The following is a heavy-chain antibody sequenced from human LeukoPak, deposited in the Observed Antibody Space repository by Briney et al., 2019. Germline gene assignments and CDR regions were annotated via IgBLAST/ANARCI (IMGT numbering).Heavy chain of an antibody. Sequence: PSETLSLTCTVSGGSISNYYWTWIRQPPGKGLEWTGNVYNDVSTNYNPSLKSRVTISVDTSKNQFSLKLSFVTAADTAVYYCARPTHSGTSYDAFGIWGQGTMVTVSS. J-gene: IGHJ3*02. V-gene: IGHV4-59*08. CDR2: VYNDVST. CDR3: ARPTHSGTSYDAFGI. CDR1: GGSISNYY. D-gene: IGHD1-26*01.